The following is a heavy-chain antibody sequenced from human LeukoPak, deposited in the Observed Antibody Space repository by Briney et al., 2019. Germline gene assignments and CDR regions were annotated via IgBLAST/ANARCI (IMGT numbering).Heavy chain of an antibody. J-gene: IGHJ4*02. Sequence: GASVKVSCKASGYTFTSYGISWVRQAPGQGLEWMGWISAYNGNTNYAQKLQGRVTMTTDTSTSTAYMELRSLRSDDTAVYYCARDLLLWFGELPTFGHWGQGTLVTVSS. CDR3: ARDLLLWFGELPTFGH. CDR2: ISAYNGNT. CDR1: GYTFTSYG. D-gene: IGHD3-10*01. V-gene: IGHV1-18*04.